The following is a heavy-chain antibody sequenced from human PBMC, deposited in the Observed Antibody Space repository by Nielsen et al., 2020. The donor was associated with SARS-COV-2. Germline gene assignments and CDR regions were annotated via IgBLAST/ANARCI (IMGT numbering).Heavy chain of an antibody. CDR3: ASIDGYGVQGY. CDR1: GFTVSSNY. J-gene: IGHJ4*02. V-gene: IGHV3-66*01. Sequence: GGSLRLSCAASGFTVSSNYMSWVRQAPGKGLEWVSVIYSGGSTYYADSVKGRFTISRDNSKNTLYLQMNSLRAEDTALYHCASIDGYGVQGYWGQGTLVTVSS. CDR2: IYSGGST. D-gene: IGHD5-18*01.